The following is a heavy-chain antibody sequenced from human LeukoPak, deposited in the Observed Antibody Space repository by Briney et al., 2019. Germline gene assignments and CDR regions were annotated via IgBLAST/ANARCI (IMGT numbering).Heavy chain of an antibody. Sequence: ASVKVSCKASGYTFTSYAMHWVRQAPGQRLEWMGWINAGNGNTKYSQKFQGRVTITRDTSASTAYMALSSRRSEDTAVYYCARGRTMVRGIIPNWFDPWGQGTLVTVSS. V-gene: IGHV1-3*01. CDR3: ARGRTMVRGIIPNWFDP. CDR1: GYTFTSYA. CDR2: INAGNGNT. D-gene: IGHD3-10*01. J-gene: IGHJ5*02.